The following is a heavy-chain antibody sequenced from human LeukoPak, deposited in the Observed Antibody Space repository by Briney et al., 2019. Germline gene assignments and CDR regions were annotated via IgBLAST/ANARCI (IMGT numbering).Heavy chain of an antibody. Sequence: HPGGSLRLSCAASGFTFNHYWMTWVRQAPGKGLEWVSVISFDGENEYYADSVKGRFTISRDNSKNTLYLQMNSLRVGDTAVYYCAAPHYGGSGAYHYYFYYGMDVWGQGTAVTVSS. CDR3: AAPHYGGSGAYHYYFYYGMDV. CDR2: ISFDGENE. J-gene: IGHJ6*02. CDR1: GFTFNHYW. D-gene: IGHD3-10*01. V-gene: IGHV3-30*03.